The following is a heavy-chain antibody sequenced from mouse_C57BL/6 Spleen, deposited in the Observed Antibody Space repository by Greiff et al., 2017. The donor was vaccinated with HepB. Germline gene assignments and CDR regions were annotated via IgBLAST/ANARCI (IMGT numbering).Heavy chain of an antibody. CDR1: GYTFTSYT. J-gene: IGHJ2*01. CDR3: ARTGEGYYFDY. Sequence: QVQLKESGAELARPGASVKMSCKASGYTFTSYTMHWVKQRPGQGLEWIGYINPSSGYTKYNQKFKDKATLTADKSSSTAYMQLSSLTSEDSAVYYCARTGEGYYFDYWGQGTTLTVSS. CDR2: INPSSGYT. V-gene: IGHV1-4*01. D-gene: IGHD3-1*01.